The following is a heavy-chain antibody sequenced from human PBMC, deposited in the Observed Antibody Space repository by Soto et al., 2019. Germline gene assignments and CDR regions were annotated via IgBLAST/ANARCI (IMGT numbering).Heavy chain of an antibody. CDR2: IYYGGTT. V-gene: IGHV4-31*02. Sequence: PSETLSLTCTVSGVSVTSGGLYWIWYRPDPWSAPEWIGYIYYGGTTYLDPSLKSRASISLVTSQDEFSLKLTSVTAADRAVDYSARRSLADCINGVCYNDGFWDYWGQGALVTVSS. J-gene: IGHJ4*02. CDR1: GVSVTSGGLY. CDR3: ARRSLADCINGVCYNDGFWDY. D-gene: IGHD2-8*01.